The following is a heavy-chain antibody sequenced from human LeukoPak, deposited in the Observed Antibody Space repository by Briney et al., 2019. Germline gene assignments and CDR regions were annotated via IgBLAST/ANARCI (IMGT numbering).Heavy chain of an antibody. V-gene: IGHV1-2*02. J-gene: IGHJ5*02. D-gene: IGHD2-21*01. CDR2: INPNSGGT. Sequence: ASVKVSCKTSGYSFSDYYMHWVRQAPGRGLEWMGWINPNSGGTSSAQKFQGRDTMTRDTSITTVYMEVNWLTSDDTAIYYCARADRLDGGPYLIGPWGQGTLVTVSS. CDR3: ARADRLDGGPYLIGP. CDR1: GYSFSDYY.